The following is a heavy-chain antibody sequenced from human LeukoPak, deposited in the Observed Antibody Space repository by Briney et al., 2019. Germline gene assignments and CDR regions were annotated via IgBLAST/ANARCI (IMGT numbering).Heavy chain of an antibody. V-gene: IGHV3-9*01. D-gene: IGHD1-26*01. CDR3: KSGGAAPGSFDY. Sequence: PGRSLRLSCAASGFTFDDYAMHWVRQAPGKGLEWVSGISWNSGSIGYADSVKGRFTISRDNAKNPLYLQMNSLGVEDTAVYYCKSGGAAPGSFDYWGHGALVTVSS. CDR1: GFTFDDYA. CDR2: ISWNSGSI. J-gene: IGHJ4*01.